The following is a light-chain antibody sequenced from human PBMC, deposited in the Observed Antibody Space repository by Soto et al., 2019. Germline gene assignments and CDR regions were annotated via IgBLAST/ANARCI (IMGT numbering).Light chain of an antibody. CDR2: AAS. J-gene: IGKJ1*01. Sequence: AIRMTQSPSSLSASTGDRVTITCRASQSISSYLAWYQQKPVKAPKLLIYAASTLQSGVPSRFSGSGSGTDFTLTISCLQSEDFATYYCQQYYSYPWTFGQGTKVDIK. CDR1: QSISSY. V-gene: IGKV1-8*01. CDR3: QQYYSYPWT.